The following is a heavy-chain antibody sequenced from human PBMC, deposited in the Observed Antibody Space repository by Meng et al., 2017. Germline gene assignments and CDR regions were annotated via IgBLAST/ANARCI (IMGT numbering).Heavy chain of an antibody. D-gene: IGHD3-10*01. J-gene: IGHJ4*02. Sequence: SLKISCAASGFTFSDYYMSWIRQAPGEGLEWVSYISSSCSTIYHAVSVKGRLTIFSDNDNNSLHLQMNGLRAEDTAVYYCERAFRGEPDDYWGQGTLVTVSS. V-gene: IGHV3-11*01. CDR2: ISSSCSTI. CDR3: ERAFRGEPDDY. CDR1: GFTFSDYY.